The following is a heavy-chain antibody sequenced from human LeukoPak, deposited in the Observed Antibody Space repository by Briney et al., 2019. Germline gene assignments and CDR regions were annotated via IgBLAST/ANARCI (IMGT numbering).Heavy chain of an antibody. J-gene: IGHJ4*02. CDR2: IKQDGSEK. CDR1: GFTFSSYW. V-gene: IGHV3-7*01. D-gene: IGHD5-18*01. CDR3: ARGCGYGYYFDY. Sequence: PWGALRLSCAASGFTFSSYWMSWVRQAPGKGLEWVANIKQDGSEKYYVDSVKGRFTISRDNAKNSLYLQMNSLRAEDAAVYYCARGCGYGYYFDYWGQGTLVTVSS.